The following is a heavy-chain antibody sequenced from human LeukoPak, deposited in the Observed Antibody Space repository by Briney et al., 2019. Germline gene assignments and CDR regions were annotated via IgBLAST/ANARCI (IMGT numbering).Heavy chain of an antibody. Sequence: ASVKVSCKASGYTFTSYGISWVRQAPGQGLEWMGWISAYNGNTNYAQKLQGRVTMTTDTSTSTAYMELRSLRSDGTAVYYCARDIVVVPAAYNWFDPWGQGTLVTVSS. V-gene: IGHV1-18*04. J-gene: IGHJ5*02. CDR1: GYTFTSYG. CDR3: ARDIVVVPAAYNWFDP. D-gene: IGHD2-2*01. CDR2: ISAYNGNT.